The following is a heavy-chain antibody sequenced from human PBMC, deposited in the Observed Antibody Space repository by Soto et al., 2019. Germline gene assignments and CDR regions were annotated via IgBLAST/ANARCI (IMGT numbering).Heavy chain of an antibody. Sequence: PGESLKISCKGSGHSFTSYWIGWVRQMPGKGLEWMGIIYPGDSDTRYSPSFQGQVTISADKSISTAYLQWSSLKASDTAMYYCARGYYDFWSGYYEYYYYYYGMDVWGQGTTVTVSS. CDR2: IYPGDSDT. V-gene: IGHV5-51*01. D-gene: IGHD3-3*01. J-gene: IGHJ6*02. CDR3: ARGYYDFWSGYYEYYYYYYGMDV. CDR1: GHSFTSYW.